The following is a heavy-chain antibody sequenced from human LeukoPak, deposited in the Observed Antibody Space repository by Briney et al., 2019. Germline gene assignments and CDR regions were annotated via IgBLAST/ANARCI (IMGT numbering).Heavy chain of an antibody. CDR2: IYYSGST. D-gene: IGHD3-10*01. Sequence: ASETLSLTCTVSGGSISSSSYYWGWIRQPPGKGLEWIGSIYYSGSTYYNPSLKSRVTISVDTSKNQFSLKLSSVTAADTAVYYCAREGPPRYYYGSGSYYRYFDYWGQGTLVTVSS. V-gene: IGHV4-39*07. J-gene: IGHJ4*02. CDR1: GGSISSSSYY. CDR3: AREGPPRYYYGSGSYYRYFDY.